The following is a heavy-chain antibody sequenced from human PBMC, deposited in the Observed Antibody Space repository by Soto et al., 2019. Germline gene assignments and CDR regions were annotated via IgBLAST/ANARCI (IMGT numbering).Heavy chain of an antibody. CDR1: GGSISSSNW. D-gene: IGHD4-17*01. V-gene: IGHV4-4*02. J-gene: IGHJ5*02. Sequence: SETLSLTCAVSGGSISSSNWWSWVRQPPGKGLEWIGEIYHSGSTNYNPSLKSRVTISVDKSKNQFSLKLSSVTAADTAVYYCARVWTTVTNWFDPWGQGTLVTVST. CDR3: ARVWTTVTNWFDP. CDR2: IYHSGST.